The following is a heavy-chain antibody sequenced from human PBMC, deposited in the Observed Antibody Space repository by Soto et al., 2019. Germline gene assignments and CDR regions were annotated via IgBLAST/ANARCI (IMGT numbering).Heavy chain of an antibody. CDR3: AKSAPMDAGDKYYYGF. J-gene: IGHJ4*02. Sequence: SVKVSCKASGGTFSTFGISWVRQAPGQGLEWMGGIIPFFGTARYSQKFEDRITITADESTNTVYMDLRSLTSEDTAIYYCAKSAPMDAGDKYYYGFWGQGALFTVSS. CDR2: IIPFFGTA. D-gene: IGHD4-17*01. V-gene: IGHV1-69*13. CDR1: GGTFSTFG.